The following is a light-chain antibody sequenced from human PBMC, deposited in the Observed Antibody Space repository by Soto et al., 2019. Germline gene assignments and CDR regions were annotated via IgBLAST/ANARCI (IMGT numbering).Light chain of an antibody. CDR2: GAS. CDR1: QSINSW. J-gene: IGKJ1*01. CDR3: QQYNTWT. V-gene: IGKV1-5*01. Sequence: DIQMTQSPSTLSASVGDRVTITCRASQSINSWLAWYQQKPGKAPKLLIYGASILEGGVPSRFSGSGSGTEFTLTISGLQPDDFATYFCQQYNTWTFGQGTKVE.